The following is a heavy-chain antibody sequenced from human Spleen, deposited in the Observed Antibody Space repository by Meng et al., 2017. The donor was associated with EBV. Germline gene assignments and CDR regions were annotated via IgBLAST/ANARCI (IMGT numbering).Heavy chain of an antibody. CDR2: LIPMSDAP. J-gene: IGHJ4*02. Sequence: QVQLVQSGAEVKKPGASVKVSCKTSGGTFRSDAVSWVRQAPGQGLEWMGGLIPMSDAPHYAQKFQDRVRITADESTSTHYMDLSGLRSEDKAVYYCASESGRGFTPDYWGQGTLVTVSS. CDR1: GGTFRSDA. D-gene: IGHD3-10*01. V-gene: IGHV1-69*01. CDR3: ASESGRGFTPDY.